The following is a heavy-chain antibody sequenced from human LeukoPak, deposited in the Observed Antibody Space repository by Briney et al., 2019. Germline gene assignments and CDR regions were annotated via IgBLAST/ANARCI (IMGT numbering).Heavy chain of an antibody. J-gene: IGHJ1*01. CDR2: INPSGGST. D-gene: IGHD3-22*01. V-gene: IGHV1-46*01. CDR3: ASGDYYDSSGYYGNEYFQH. CDR1: GYTFTSYY. Sequence: ASVKVSCKAPGYTFTSYYMHWVRQAPGQGLEWMGIINPSGGSTSYAQKFQGRVTMTRDTSTSTVYMELSSLRSEDTAVYYCASGDYYDSSGYYGNEYFQHWGQGTLVTVSS.